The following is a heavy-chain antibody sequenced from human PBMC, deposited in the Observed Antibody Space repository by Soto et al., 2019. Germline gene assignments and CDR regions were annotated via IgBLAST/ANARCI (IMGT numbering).Heavy chain of an antibody. D-gene: IGHD3-10*01. CDR1: GYTFSSYT. V-gene: IGHV1-69*04. J-gene: IGHJ5*02. Sequence: SVKVSCKASGYTFSSYTISWVRQAPGQGLEWMGRIIPILGIANYAQKFQGRVTITADKSTSIAYMELSSLRSEDTAVYYCARDGTMVRGVILLNWFDPWGQGTLVTVSS. CDR3: ARDGTMVRGVILLNWFDP. CDR2: IIPILGIA.